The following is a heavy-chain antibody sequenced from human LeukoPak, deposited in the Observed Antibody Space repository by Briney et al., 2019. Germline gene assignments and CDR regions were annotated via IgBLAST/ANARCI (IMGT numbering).Heavy chain of an antibody. J-gene: IGHJ4*02. V-gene: IGHV3-21*01. CDR2: ISSSSSYI. CDR3: ARTPSIAAAGTFEDHDY. CDR1: GFTFNSYS. D-gene: IGHD6-13*01. Sequence: GGSLRLSCAASGFTFNSYSMNWVRQAPGKGLEWVSSISSSSSYIYYADSVKGRFTISRDNAKNSLYLQLNSLRAEDTAVYYCARTPSIAAAGTFEDHDYWGQGTLVTVSS.